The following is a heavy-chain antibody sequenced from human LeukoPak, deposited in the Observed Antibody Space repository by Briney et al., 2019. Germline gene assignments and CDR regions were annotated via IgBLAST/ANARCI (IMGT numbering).Heavy chain of an antibody. J-gene: IGHJ6*02. CDR3: ARVISWDGAYSGMDV. V-gene: IGHV4-59*01. D-gene: IGHD4-17*01. Sequence: PSGTLSLTCTVSGGSISSYYLSWIRQPPGKGLEWIWYIYNTGSTNYNPSLKSRVTISVDTSKNQFSLKLSSVTAADTAVYYCARVISWDGAYSGMDVWGQGALVTVS. CDR1: GGSISSYY. CDR2: IYNTGST.